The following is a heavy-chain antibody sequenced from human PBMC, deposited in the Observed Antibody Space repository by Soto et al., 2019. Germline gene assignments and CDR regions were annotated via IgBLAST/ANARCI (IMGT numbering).Heavy chain of an antibody. J-gene: IGHJ4*02. CDR1: GGSISSSIYY. D-gene: IGHD3-3*01. Sequence: SETLSLTCTVSGGSISSSIYYWGWIRHPPGKGLEWIGSIYYSGITYYNPSLKSRVTISVDTSKNQFSLKLSSVTAADTAVYYCATWTFLYYFDYWGQGTLVTVSS. CDR2: IYYSGIT. V-gene: IGHV4-39*01. CDR3: ATWTFLYYFDY.